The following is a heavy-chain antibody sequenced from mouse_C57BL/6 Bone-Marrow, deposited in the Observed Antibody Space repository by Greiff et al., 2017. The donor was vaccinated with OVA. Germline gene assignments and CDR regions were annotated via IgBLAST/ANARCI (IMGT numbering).Heavy chain of an antibody. CDR3: ARHGDYGSFFDH. CDR2: ISSGGSYT. CDR1: GFTFSSYG. D-gene: IGHD1-1*01. Sequence: EVMLVESGGDLVKPGGSLKLSCAASGFTFSSYGMSWVRQTPDKRLEWVATISSGGSYTYYPDSVKGRFTISRDNAKNTLYLQMSSLKSEDTARYYCARHGDYGSFFDHWGQGTTLTVSS. V-gene: IGHV5-6*02. J-gene: IGHJ2*01.